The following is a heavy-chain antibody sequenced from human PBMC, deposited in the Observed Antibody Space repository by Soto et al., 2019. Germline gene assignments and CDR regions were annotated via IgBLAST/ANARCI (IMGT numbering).Heavy chain of an antibody. CDR3: ARLGDIVVVPAAYYYYYYGMDV. J-gene: IGHJ6*02. CDR2: IDPSHSYT. V-gene: IGHV5-10-1*01. CDR1: GYSFTSYW. Sequence: PGESLKISCKGSGYSFTSYWISWVRQMPGKGLEWMGRIDPSHSYTNYSPSFQGHVTISADKSISTAYLQWSSLKASDTAMYYCARLGDIVVVPAAYYYYYYGMDVWGQGTTVTVSS. D-gene: IGHD2-2*01.